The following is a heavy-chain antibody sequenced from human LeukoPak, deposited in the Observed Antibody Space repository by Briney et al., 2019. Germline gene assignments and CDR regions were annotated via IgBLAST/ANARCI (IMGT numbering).Heavy chain of an antibody. CDR1: GFTFSSYW. V-gene: IGHV3-74*01. J-gene: IGHJ5*02. Sequence: PGGSLRLSCSAPGFTFSSYWMHSVRHAPGKGLGLVSRINRDGSSTYADSVKGRLTISRDNTNSTLGLQMISLRADDPSVFYRIRSSVHRHHWGQGTVDSVSS. CDR3: IRSSVHRHH. D-gene: IGHD3-22*01. CDR2: INRDGSST.